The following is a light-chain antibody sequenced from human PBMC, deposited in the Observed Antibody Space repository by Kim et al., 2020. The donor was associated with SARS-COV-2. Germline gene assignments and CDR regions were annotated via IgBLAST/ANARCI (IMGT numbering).Light chain of an antibody. CDR2: DAS. CDR1: QDISNY. V-gene: IGKV1-33*01. CDR3: QQYDNRPPSIT. Sequence: DIQMTQSPSSLSASVGDRVTITCQASQDISNYLNWYQQKPGKAPKLLIYDASNLETGVPSRFSGSGSGTDFTFTISSLQPEDIATYYCQQYDNRPPSITFGQGKRLEIK. J-gene: IGKJ5*01.